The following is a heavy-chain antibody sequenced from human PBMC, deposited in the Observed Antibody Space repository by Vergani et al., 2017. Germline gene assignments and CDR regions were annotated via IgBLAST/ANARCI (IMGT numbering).Heavy chain of an antibody. CDR3: ARRGYGSGSYYNLNWFDP. CDR2: IYHSGST. Sequence: QVQLQESGPGLVKPSETLSLTCAVSGYSISSGYYWGWIRQPPGKGLEWIGSIYHSGSTYYNSSLKSRVTISVDTSKNKFSLKLSSVTAADPAMYYCARRGYGSGSYYNLNWFDPWGQGTLVTVSS. CDR1: GYSISSGYY. V-gene: IGHV4-38-2*01. J-gene: IGHJ5*02. D-gene: IGHD3-10*01.